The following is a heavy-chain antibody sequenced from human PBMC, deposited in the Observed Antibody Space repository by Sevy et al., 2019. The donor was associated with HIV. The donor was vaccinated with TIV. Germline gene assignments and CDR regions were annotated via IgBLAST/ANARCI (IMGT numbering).Heavy chain of an antibody. CDR1: GGTFSSYA. V-gene: IGHV1-69*13. D-gene: IGHD3-22*01. CDR2: IIPIFGTA. Sequence: ASLKVSCKASGGTFSSYAISWVRQAPGQGLEWMGGIIPIFGTANYAQKFQGRVTITADESTSTAYMELSSLRSEDTAVYYCARDRGRGITTNLDYWGQGTLVTVSS. J-gene: IGHJ4*02. CDR3: ARDRGRGITTNLDY.